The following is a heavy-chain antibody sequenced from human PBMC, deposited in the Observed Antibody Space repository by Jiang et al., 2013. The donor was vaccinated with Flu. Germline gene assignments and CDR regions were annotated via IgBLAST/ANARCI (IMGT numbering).Heavy chain of an antibody. Sequence: KPTQTLTLTCTISGFSLSTNGVGVGWIRQPPGKTLEWLALIYWDDDSRYSPSLKSRLTITKDTSKNHVVLTMTNMDPVDTATYYCAHRRGYSYRRGGSEWYFDYWGQGTLVTVSS. CDR2: IYWDDDS. CDR1: GFSLSTNGVG. D-gene: IGHD5-18*01. J-gene: IGHJ4*02. CDR3: AHRRGYSYRRGGSEWYFDY. V-gene: IGHV2-5*02.